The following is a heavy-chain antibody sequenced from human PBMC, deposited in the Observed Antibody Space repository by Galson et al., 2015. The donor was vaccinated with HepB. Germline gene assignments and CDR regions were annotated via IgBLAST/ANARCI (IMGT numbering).Heavy chain of an antibody. D-gene: IGHD6-19*01. V-gene: IGHV1-46*04. J-gene: IGHJ4*02. Sequence: SVKVSCKASGYTFTSYYMHWVRQAPGQGPEWMGIINPSGGSTSYAQKLQGRVTMTRDTSTSTVYMELSSLRSEDTAVYYCARDQSDSSGWFLQYYFDYWGQGTLVTVSS. CDR2: INPSGGST. CDR3: ARDQSDSSGWFLQYYFDY. CDR1: GYTFTSYY.